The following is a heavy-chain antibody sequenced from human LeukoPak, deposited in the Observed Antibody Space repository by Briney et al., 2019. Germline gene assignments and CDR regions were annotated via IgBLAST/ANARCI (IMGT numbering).Heavy chain of an antibody. V-gene: IGHV1-3*04. J-gene: IGHJ4*02. Sequence: ASVKVSCKASGYTFISYVIHWVRRAPGQRLEWMGWINIGEGDTKYSQKFQDRVTIDRDTSASTAYMELRSLRSEDTAIYYCARDRGGTGDFDYWGQETLVTVSS. CDR1: GYTFISYV. CDR3: ARDRGGTGDFDY. CDR2: INIGEGDT. D-gene: IGHD1-1*01.